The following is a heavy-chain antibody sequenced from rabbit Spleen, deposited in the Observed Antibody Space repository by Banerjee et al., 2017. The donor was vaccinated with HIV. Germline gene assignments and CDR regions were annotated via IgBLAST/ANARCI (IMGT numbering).Heavy chain of an antibody. CDR3: ARDGAGGSYFAL. V-gene: IGHV1S47*01. CDR1: GFDVSSYG. Sequence: EESGGGLVQHGGSLKLSCKASGFDVSSYGVSWVREARGKGLEWICYIGPVFGITYYANWVDGRFSISRENAQNTVFMQMTSLTAADTASYFCARDGAGGSYFALWGPGTLVTVS. CDR2: IGPVFGIT. D-gene: IGHD8-1*01. J-gene: IGHJ6*01.